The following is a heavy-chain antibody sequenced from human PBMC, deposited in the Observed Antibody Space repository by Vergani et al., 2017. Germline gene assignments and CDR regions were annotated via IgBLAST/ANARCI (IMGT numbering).Heavy chain of an antibody. CDR3: AKDRPVPAANFYFDY. Sequence: VDLVESGGGFVQPGGSRRLSCAASGFSFRTFSMFWVRQPPGKGLEWVAFIRYDGSNKYYADSVKGRFTISRDNSKNTLYLQMNSLRAEDTAVYYCAKDRPVPAANFYFDYWGQGTLVTVSS. V-gene: IGHV3-30*02. J-gene: IGHJ4*02. CDR2: IRYDGSNK. D-gene: IGHD2-2*01. CDR1: GFSFRTFS.